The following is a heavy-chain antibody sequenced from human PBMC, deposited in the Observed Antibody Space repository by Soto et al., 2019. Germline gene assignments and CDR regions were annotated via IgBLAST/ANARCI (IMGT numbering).Heavy chain of an antibody. J-gene: IGHJ6*02. CDR2: IWYDGSNK. CDR3: ARDYRLDCSGGSCYSRNYYYYYGMDV. D-gene: IGHD2-15*01. V-gene: IGHV3-33*01. CDR1: GFTFSSYG. Sequence: GGSLRLSCAASGFTFSSYGMHWVRQAPGKGLEWVAVIWYDGSNKYYADSVKGRFTISRDNSKNTLYLQMNSLRAEDTAVYYCARDYRLDCSGGSCYSRNYYYYYGMDVWGQGTTVTVSS.